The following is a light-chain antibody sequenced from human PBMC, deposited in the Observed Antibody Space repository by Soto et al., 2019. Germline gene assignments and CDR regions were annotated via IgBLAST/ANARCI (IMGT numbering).Light chain of an antibody. J-gene: IGLJ2*01. CDR2: EVS. CDR3: SSFAGSRIVL. CDR1: NSDVGSYNI. Sequence: QSVLTQPASVSGSPGQSITISCTGTNSDVGSYNIVSWYQQHPDKAPKLIIYEVSKRPSGVSHRFSGSKSGNTASLTISGLQAEDEADYYCSSFAGSRIVLFGGGTKLTVL. V-gene: IGLV2-23*02.